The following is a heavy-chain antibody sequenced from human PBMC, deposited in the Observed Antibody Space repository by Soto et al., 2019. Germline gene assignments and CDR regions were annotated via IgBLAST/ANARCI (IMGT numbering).Heavy chain of an antibody. D-gene: IGHD2-15*01. CDR3: AKDINEYCSGGSCLPDAFDI. CDR2: ISWNSGSI. CDR1: GFTFDDYA. V-gene: IGHV3-9*01. J-gene: IGHJ3*02. Sequence: GGSLRLSCAASGFTFDDYAMHWVRQAPGKGLEWVSGISWNSGSIGYADSVKGRFTISRDNAKNSLYLRMNSLRAEDTALYYCAKDINEYCSGGSCLPDAFDIWGQGTMVTVSS.